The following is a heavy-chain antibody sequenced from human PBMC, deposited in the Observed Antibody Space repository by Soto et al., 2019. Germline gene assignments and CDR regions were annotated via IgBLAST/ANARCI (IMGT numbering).Heavy chain of an antibody. Sequence: SLTCTVSGGSISSYYWSWIRQPPGKGLEWIGYIYYSGSTNYNPSLKSRVTISVDTSKNQFSLKLSSVTAADTAVYYCARGPYWGGLQFSYWRQGTLVTVSS. V-gene: IGHV4-59*01. CDR2: IYYSGST. CDR1: GGSISSYY. D-gene: IGHD5-12*01. J-gene: IGHJ4*02. CDR3: ARGPYWGGLQFSY.